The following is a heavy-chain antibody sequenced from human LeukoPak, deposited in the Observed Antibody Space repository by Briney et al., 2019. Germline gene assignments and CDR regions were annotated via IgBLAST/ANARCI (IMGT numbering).Heavy chain of an antibody. CDR1: GGSISSYY. CDR2: IYTSGST. V-gene: IGHV4-4*07. J-gene: IGHJ3*02. CDR3: ARDRRSRHAFDI. D-gene: IGHD1-26*01. Sequence: SETLSLTCTVSGGSISSYYWSWIRQPAGKGLEWIGRIYTSGSTNYNPSLKSRVTMSVDTSKNQFSLKLSSVTAADTAVYYCARDRRSRHAFDIWGQRTMVTVSS.